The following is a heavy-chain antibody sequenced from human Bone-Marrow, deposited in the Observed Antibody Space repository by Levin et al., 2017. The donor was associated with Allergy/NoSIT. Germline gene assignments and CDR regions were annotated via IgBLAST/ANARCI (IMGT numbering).Heavy chain of an antibody. CDR3: TRGGVGPMVGWFAP. J-gene: IGHJ5*02. CDR2: IRSNAYGGTT. Sequence: GGSLRLSCTVSGFIFRDYAMSWVSQAPGKGLEWVGFIRSNAYGGTTEYAASVRGRFTISRDDSKNIAYLQMNSLKTEDTAVYYCTRGGVGPMVGWFAPWGQGTLVTVSS. D-gene: IGHD1-26*01. CDR1: GFIFRDYA. V-gene: IGHV3-49*04.